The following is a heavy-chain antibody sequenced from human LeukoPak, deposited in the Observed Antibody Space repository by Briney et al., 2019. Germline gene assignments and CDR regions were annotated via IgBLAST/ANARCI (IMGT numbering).Heavy chain of an antibody. CDR3: ARDPVYSGWYAERAFDI. Sequence: SETLSLTCAVSGYSISSGYYWGWIRQPPGKGLEWIGSIYHSGSTYYNPSLKSRVTISVDTSKNQFSLKLSSVTAADAAVCYCARDPVYSGWYAERAFDIWGQGKWSPSLQ. CDR2: IYHSGST. D-gene: IGHD6-19*01. CDR1: GYSISSGYY. J-gene: IGHJ3*02. V-gene: IGHV4-38-2*02.